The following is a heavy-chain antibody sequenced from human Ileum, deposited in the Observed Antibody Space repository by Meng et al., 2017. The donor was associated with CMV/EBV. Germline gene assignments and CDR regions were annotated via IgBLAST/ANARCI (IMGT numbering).Heavy chain of an antibody. CDR1: GGTFSSYN. D-gene: IGHD6-13*01. CDR3: ARDAGPSPD. J-gene: IGHJ4*02. V-gene: IGHV1-69*08. CDR2: IMTVLGTT. Sequence: SVKVSCKASGGTFSSYNLSWVRQAPGQGLEWVGRIMTVLGTTYYAENFRGRVTITADKSTSTVYMDINSLTSEDTAVYFCARDAGPSPDWGQGTLVTVSS.